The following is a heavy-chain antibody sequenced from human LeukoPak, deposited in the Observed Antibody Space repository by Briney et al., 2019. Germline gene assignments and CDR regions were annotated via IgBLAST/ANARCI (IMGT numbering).Heavy chain of an antibody. CDR2: INPNSGGT. CDR3: ARVGQLLDFDY. CDR1: GYTFTCYY. D-gene: IGHD5-18*01. J-gene: IGHJ4*02. Sequence: ASVKVSCKASGYTFTCYYMHWVRQAPGQGLEWMGWINPNSGGTNYAQKLQGRVTMTRDTSISTAYMELSRVRSDDTAVYYCARVGQLLDFDYWGQGTLVTVSS. V-gene: IGHV1-2*02.